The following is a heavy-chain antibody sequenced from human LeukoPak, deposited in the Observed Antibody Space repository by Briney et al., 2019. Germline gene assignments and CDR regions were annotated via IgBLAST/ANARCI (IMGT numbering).Heavy chain of an antibody. Sequence: GGSLRLSCAASGFTFSSYWMHWVRQAPGKGLVWVSRINSDGSSTSYADSVKGRFTISRDNAKNTLYLQMNSLRAEDTAVYYCAKEYAAVAGTCLDYWGQGTLVTVSS. CDR2: INSDGSST. V-gene: IGHV3-74*01. CDR1: GFTFSSYW. CDR3: AKEYAAVAGTCLDY. D-gene: IGHD6-19*01. J-gene: IGHJ4*02.